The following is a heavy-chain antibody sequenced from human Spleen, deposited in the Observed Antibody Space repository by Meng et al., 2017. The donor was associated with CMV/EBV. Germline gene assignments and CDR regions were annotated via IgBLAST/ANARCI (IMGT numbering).Heavy chain of an antibody. J-gene: IGHJ4*02. CDR1: GFTFSSYW. CDR2: IKQDGSEK. D-gene: IGHD2-15*01. CDR3: ARDSTLETPYYFDY. Sequence: GESLKISCAASGFTFSSYWMSWVRQAPGKGLEWVANIKQDGSEKYYVDSVKGRFTISRDNAKNSLYLQMNSLRAEDTALYYCARDSTLETPYYFDYWGQGTLVTVSS. V-gene: IGHV3-7*03.